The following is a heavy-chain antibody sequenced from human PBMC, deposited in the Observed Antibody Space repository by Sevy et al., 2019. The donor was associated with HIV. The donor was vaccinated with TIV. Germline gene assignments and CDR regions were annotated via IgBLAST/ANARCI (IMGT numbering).Heavy chain of an antibody. Sequence: GESLKISCIGSGFSFSYYGIHWVRQSPGKGLDWVALISHDGINEYYVDSVKGRFTISRDNSKNTVYLEMNSLRNEDTAIYFCANAYSGSYSHSYLYALDVWGQGTTVTVSS. V-gene: IGHV3-30*18. CDR3: ANAYSGSYSHSYLYALDV. CDR1: GFSFSYYG. J-gene: IGHJ6*02. CDR2: ISHDGINE. D-gene: IGHD1-26*01.